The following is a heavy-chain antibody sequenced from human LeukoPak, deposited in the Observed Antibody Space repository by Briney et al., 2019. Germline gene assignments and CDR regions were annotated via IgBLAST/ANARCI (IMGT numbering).Heavy chain of an antibody. V-gene: IGHV1-2*02. CDR1: GYTFIGYH. CDR3: ARPYRSGWIIMS. CDR2: INPNSGGT. D-gene: IGHD6-19*01. Sequence: ASVKVTCKASGYTFIGYHMHGVRQAPGQGLEWMGWINPNSGGTNFAQKFQGRVTTTRDTSISTAYMELSRLRSDDTAVYYCARPYRSGWIIMSWGQGTLVTVSS. J-gene: IGHJ5*02.